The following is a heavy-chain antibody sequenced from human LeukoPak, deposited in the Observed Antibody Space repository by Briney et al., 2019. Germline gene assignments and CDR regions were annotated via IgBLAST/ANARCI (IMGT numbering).Heavy chain of an antibody. CDR2: ISAYNGNT. V-gene: IGHV1-18*01. Sequence: ASVKVSCKASGYTFTSYGISWVRQAPGQGLEWMGWISAYNGNTNYAQKLQGRVTMTTDTSASTAYMELRSLRTDDTAVYYCARVEMATITDYWGQGTLVTVSS. CDR1: GYTFTSYG. J-gene: IGHJ4*02. CDR3: ARVEMATITDY. D-gene: IGHD5-12*01.